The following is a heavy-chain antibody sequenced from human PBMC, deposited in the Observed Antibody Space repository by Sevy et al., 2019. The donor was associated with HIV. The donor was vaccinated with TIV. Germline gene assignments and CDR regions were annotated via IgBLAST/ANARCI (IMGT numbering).Heavy chain of an antibody. J-gene: IGHJ2*01. CDR1: GFTFSTYS. CDR2: ISSTSNYI. CDR3: ARGYDFWSGYYTPDWYFDL. V-gene: IGHV3-21*01. Sequence: GESLKISCAASGFTFSTYSMNWVRQAPGRGLEWVSSISSTSNYIYYADSVKGRFTISRDKAKNSLYLQMNSLRAEDTAVFYCARGYDFWSGYYTPDWYFDLWGRGTLVTVSS. D-gene: IGHD3-3*01.